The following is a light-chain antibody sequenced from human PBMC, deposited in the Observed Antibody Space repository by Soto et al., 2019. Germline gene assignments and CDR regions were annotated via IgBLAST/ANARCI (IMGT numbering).Light chain of an antibody. CDR2: DAS. J-gene: IGKJ2*01. Sequence: ENVLTQSPATLSLSPGERATLSCRASQRVRSYLAWYQQKPGQAPRLLIYDASNRATGIPARFRGSGSGTDFTLTISSLEPEDFAVYYCQQRRNWPYTFGQGTKLEIK. CDR1: QRVRSY. CDR3: QQRRNWPYT. V-gene: IGKV3-11*01.